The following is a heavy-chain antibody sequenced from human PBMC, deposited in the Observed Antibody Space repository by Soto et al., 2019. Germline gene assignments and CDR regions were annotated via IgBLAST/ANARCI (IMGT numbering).Heavy chain of an antibody. J-gene: IGHJ4*02. CDR2: IKSKKDGGAR. D-gene: IGHD1-1*01. CDR3: VEGWNDF. V-gene: IGHV3-15*01. CDR1: GFMFSSAW. Sequence: EVQVVESGGDLVEPGGSLRLSCETSGFMFSSAWMSWVRQAPGKGLEWVARIKSKKDGGARDYDAPVNGRFSISRDDSKSTVYLQMNSLRAEDTALYYCVEGWNDFWGQGTLVTVSS.